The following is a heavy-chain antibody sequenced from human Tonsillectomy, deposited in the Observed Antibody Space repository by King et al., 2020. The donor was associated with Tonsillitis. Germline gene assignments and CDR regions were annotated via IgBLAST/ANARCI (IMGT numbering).Heavy chain of an antibody. CDR3: ARDGGLYSGTYYSDY. CDR1: GFTFSSYS. D-gene: IGHD1-26*01. CDR2: IGRSSSAI. V-gene: IGHV3-48*01. J-gene: IGHJ4*02. Sequence: VQLVESGGGLVQPGGSLRLSCAASGFTFSSYSMNWVRQAPGKGREWVSYIGRSSSAIFYADSVKGRFTISRDNAKNSLYLQMNSLRAEDTAVYYCARDGGLYSGTYYSDYWGQGTLVTVSS.